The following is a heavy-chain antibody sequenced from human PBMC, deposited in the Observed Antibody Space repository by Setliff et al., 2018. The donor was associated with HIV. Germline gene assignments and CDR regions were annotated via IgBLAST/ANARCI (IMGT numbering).Heavy chain of an antibody. J-gene: IGHJ4*02. Sequence: SETLSLTCTVSGGSISSHYWSWIRQPPGKGLGWIGYIYKSGSTNYSPSLKSRVTISPGTSKNQFSLKLTSVTAADTAVYYCARLSDTAMASFDSWGQGILVTVSS. CDR1: GGSISSHY. D-gene: IGHD5-18*01. CDR3: ARLSDTAMASFDS. V-gene: IGHV4-59*08. CDR2: IYKSGST.